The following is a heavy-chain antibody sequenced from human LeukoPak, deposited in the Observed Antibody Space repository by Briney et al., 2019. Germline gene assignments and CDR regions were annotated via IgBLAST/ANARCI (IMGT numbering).Heavy chain of an antibody. CDR2: INPNSGGT. CDR3: ARDRVSFYYYDSSGSYYIDY. V-gene: IGHV1-2*02. J-gene: IGHJ4*02. Sequence: ASVKVSCKPSVYTFTGYYMHWVRQPPRQGLEWMGWINPNSGGTNYAQKFQGRVTMTRDTSISTAYMELSRLRSDDTAVYHCARDRVSFYYYDSSGSYYIDYWGQATLVTVSS. D-gene: IGHD3-22*01. CDR1: VYTFTGYY.